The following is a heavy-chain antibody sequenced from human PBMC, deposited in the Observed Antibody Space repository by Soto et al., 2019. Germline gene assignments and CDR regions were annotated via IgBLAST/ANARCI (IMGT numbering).Heavy chain of an antibody. D-gene: IGHD3-16*01. V-gene: IGHV3-9*01. CDR3: ARDPGNRVNTWWFDS. Sequence: PGGSLRLSCAASGFNFNVYAMYWVRQAPGKGLEWVSGISWNSGTIVYADSVKGRFTISRDNAKNSLYLQMNSLTPEDTAFYYCARDPGNRVNTWWFDSWGQGTLVTVSS. J-gene: IGHJ5*01. CDR2: ISWNSGTI. CDR1: GFNFNVYA.